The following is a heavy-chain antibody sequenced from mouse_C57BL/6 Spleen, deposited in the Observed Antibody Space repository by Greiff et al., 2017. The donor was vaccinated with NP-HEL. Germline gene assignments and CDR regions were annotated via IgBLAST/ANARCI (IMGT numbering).Heavy chain of an antibody. Sequence: EVQLQESGGGLVQPGGSLSLSCAASGFTFTDYYMSWVRQPPGKALEWLGFIRNKANGYTTEYSASVKGRFTISRDNSQSILYLQMNALRAEDSATYYCARSGITTVVATDWYFDVWGTGTTVTVSS. J-gene: IGHJ1*03. V-gene: IGHV7-3*01. CDR2: IRNKANGYTT. D-gene: IGHD1-1*01. CDR1: GFTFTDYY. CDR3: ARSGITTVVATDWYFDV.